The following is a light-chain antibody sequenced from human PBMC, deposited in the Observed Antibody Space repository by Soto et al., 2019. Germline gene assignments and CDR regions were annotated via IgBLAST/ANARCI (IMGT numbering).Light chain of an antibody. CDR1: KLGDKY. CDR2: QDS. CDR3: QAWDSSTHVV. V-gene: IGLV3-1*01. J-gene: IGLJ2*01. Sequence: SYELTQPPSVSVSPGQTASITCSGDKLGDKYACWYQQKPGQSPVLVIYQDSKRPSGIPERFSGSNSGDTATLTISGTQAMAEADHYCQAWDSSTHVVFGGGTKLTVL.